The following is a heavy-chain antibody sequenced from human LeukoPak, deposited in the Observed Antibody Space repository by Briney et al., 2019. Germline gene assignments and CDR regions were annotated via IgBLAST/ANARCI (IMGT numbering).Heavy chain of an antibody. V-gene: IGHV3-21*01. J-gene: IGHJ4*02. CDR1: GFTFSSYS. D-gene: IGHD3-16*02. CDR2: ISSSSSYI. CDR3: ARDRNYDYIWGSYRLDYFDY. Sequence: GGSLRLSCAAPGFTFSSYSMNWVRQAPGKGLEWVSSISSSSSYIYYADSVKGRFTISRDNAKNSLFLQMNSLRAGDTAVYYCARDRNYDYIWGSYRLDYFDYWGQGTLVTVSS.